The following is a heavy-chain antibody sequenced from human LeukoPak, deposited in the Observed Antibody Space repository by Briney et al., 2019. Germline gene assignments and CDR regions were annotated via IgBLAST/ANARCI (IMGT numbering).Heavy chain of an antibody. J-gene: IGHJ3*02. CDR1: GFIFDDHG. V-gene: IGHV3-9*01. Sequence: GRSLRLSCAASGFIFDDHGMHWVRQAPGKGLEWVSGISWSSGIIGYADSVKGRFTISRDNAKNSLDLQMESLRAEDTAVYYCAKDTGSPADAITMEDNAFDIWGQGTMVTVSS. CDR3: AKDTGSPADAITMEDNAFDI. CDR2: ISWSSGII. D-gene: IGHD3-3*01.